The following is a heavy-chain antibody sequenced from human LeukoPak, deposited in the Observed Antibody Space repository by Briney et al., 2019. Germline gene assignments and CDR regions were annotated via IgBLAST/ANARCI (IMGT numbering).Heavy chain of an antibody. D-gene: IGHD6-13*01. J-gene: IGHJ4*02. CDR2: ISGSGGST. Sequence: GGSLRRSCAASGFTFSSYAMSWVRQAPGKGLEWVSAISGSGGSTYYADSVKGRFTISRDNSKNTLYLQMNSLRAEDTAVYYCAKRKSIAAAGPPIDYWGQGTLVTVSS. V-gene: IGHV3-23*01. CDR1: GFTFSSYA. CDR3: AKRKSIAAAGPPIDY.